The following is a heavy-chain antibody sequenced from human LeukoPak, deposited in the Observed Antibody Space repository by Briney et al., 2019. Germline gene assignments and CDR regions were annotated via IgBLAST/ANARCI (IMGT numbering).Heavy chain of an antibody. CDR3: ARLGTFDY. J-gene: IGHJ4*02. CDR1: GYSFTSNW. CDR2: IYAGDSDT. Sequence: GESLKISCKGSGYSFTSNWIGWVRQMPGKGLEWMGIIYAGDSDTRYSPSFQGQVTISADKSSSTVYLRWNSLKASDTAMYYCARLGTFDYWGQGTLVTVSS. V-gene: IGHV5-51*01. D-gene: IGHD3-16*01.